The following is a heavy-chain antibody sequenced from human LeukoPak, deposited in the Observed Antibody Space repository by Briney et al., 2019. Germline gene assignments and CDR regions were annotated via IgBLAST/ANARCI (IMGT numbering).Heavy chain of an antibody. CDR3: ARDNPIVGATITLDY. CDR2: ISSSSSTI. J-gene: IGHJ4*02. CDR1: GFTFSSYS. V-gene: IGHV3-48*02. D-gene: IGHD1-26*01. Sequence: PGGSLRLSCAASGFTFSSYSMICVRQAPGKGLEWISYISSSSSTIYYADSVKGRFTISRDNAKNSLYLQMNSLRDEDTAVYYCARDNPIVGATITLDYWGQGALVTVSS.